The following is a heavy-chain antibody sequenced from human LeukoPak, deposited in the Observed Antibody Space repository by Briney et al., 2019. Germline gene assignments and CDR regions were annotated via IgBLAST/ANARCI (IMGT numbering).Heavy chain of an antibody. V-gene: IGHV1-46*01. J-gene: IGHJ4*02. Sequence: ASVKVSCKASGYTFTSYYMHWVRQAPGQGLEWMGIINPSGGSTSYAQKFQGRVTMTRDTSTSTVYMELSRLRSEDTAVYYCARDTGWTTGIDYWGQGTLVTVSS. CDR2: INPSGGST. D-gene: IGHD3/OR15-3a*01. CDR1: GYTFTSYY. CDR3: ARDTGWTTGIDY.